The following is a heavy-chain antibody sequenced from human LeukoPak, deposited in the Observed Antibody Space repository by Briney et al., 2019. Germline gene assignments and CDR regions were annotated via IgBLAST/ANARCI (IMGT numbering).Heavy chain of an antibody. Sequence: PSETLSLTCTVSGGSISSYYWSWIRQPPGKGLEWIGYIYYSGSTNYNPSLKSRVTISVDTSKNQFSLKLSSVTAADTAVYYCARDSGRYCSGGSCYINWFDLWGQGTLVTVSS. D-gene: IGHD2-15*01. CDR3: ARDSGRYCSGGSCYINWFDL. CDR1: GGSISSYY. V-gene: IGHV4-59*01. J-gene: IGHJ5*02. CDR2: IYYSGST.